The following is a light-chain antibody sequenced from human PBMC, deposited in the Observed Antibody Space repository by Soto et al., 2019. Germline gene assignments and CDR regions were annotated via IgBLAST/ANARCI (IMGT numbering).Light chain of an antibody. CDR1: QSVSSN. CDR2: GAS. Sequence: EIVMTQSPATLSVSPGERATLSCRASQSVSSNLAWYQQEPGQAPRLLIYGASTRATGIPARFSGSGSGTEFTLTISSLQSEDFAVYYCQQYYSTPYTFGQGTKLEIK. J-gene: IGKJ2*01. V-gene: IGKV3-15*01. CDR3: QQYYSTPYT.